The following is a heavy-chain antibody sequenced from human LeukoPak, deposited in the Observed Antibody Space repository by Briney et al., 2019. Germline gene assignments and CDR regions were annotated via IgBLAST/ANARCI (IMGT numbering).Heavy chain of an antibody. Sequence: GGSLRLSCVASGFTYSHNGMHWVRQAPGKGLEWVAFIQYDGNTIFYADSVKGRFTISRDNSKNTLYLQMNSLRTDDTAVYYCARLMVRGVWSSYYYDSSGYFDYWGQGTLVTVSS. D-gene: IGHD3-22*01. CDR1: GFTYSHNG. V-gene: IGHV3-30*02. CDR2: IQYDGNTI. CDR3: ARLMVRGVWSSYYYDSSGYFDY. J-gene: IGHJ4*02.